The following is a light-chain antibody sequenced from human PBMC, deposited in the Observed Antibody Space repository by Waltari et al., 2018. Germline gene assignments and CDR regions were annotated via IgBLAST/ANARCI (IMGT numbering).Light chain of an antibody. V-gene: IGKV3-20*01. Sequence: EIVLTQSPGTLSLSPGERATLSCTASQSISRTLVWYQKKPGQAPRLLIYAASTRATGIPGRFSGSGSGTDFSLTISRLEPEDFAVYYCQHYLRLPVTFGQGTKVEIK. J-gene: IGKJ1*01. CDR2: AAS. CDR3: QHYLRLPVT. CDR1: QSISRT.